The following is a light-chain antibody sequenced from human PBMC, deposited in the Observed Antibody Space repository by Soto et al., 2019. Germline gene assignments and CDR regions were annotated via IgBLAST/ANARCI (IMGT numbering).Light chain of an antibody. V-gene: IGKV3-15*01. Sequence: EIVLTQSPATLSVSPRERATLSSRASQSISSLLAWYQQKPGQATRLIIYSASTRANGIPARFSGSGSGADFTLTISSLQSEDFAMYYCQQYNNWHPITFGQGTRLEIK. J-gene: IGKJ5*01. CDR1: QSISSL. CDR2: SAS. CDR3: QQYNNWHPIT.